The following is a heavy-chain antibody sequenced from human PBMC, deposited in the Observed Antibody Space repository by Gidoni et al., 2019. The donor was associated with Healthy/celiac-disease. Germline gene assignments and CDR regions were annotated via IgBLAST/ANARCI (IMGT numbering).Heavy chain of an antibody. CDR1: GGTFSRYA. CDR2: IIPMFGTA. Sequence: QVQLGQSGAEVKKPGSSVKVSCKASGGTFSRYAISWVRQAPGQGLEWMGGIIPMFGTANYAQKFQGRVTITADESTSTAYMELSSLRSEDTAVYYCARDRPGAAAGLYWGQGTLVTVSS. J-gene: IGHJ4*02. CDR3: ARDRPGAAAGLY. V-gene: IGHV1-69*01. D-gene: IGHD6-13*01.